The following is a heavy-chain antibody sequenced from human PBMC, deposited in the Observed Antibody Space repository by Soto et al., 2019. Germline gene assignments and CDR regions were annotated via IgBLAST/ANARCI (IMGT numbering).Heavy chain of an antibody. V-gene: IGHV1-2*04. CDR2: INPNSGGT. J-gene: IGHJ5*02. CDR3: ARARLGGDSSSWYGHWFDP. CDR1: GYTFTGYY. Sequence: ASVKVSCKASGYTFTGYYMHWVRQAPGQGLEWMGWINPNSGGTNYAQKFQGWVTMTRDTSISTAYMELSRLGSDDTAVYYCARARLGGDSSSWYGHWFDPWGQGTLVTVSS. D-gene: IGHD6-13*01.